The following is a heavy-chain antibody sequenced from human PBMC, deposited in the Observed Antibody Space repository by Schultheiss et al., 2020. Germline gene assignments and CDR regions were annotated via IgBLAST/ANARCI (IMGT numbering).Heavy chain of an antibody. CDR2: ISSSSSYI. CDR3: ARSKGVPAAHPFDY. J-gene: IGHJ4*02. CDR1: GFTFGNYV. D-gene: IGHD2-2*01. V-gene: IGHV3-21*01. Sequence: GGSLRLSCAASGFTFGNYVMGWVRQAPGKGLEWVSSISSSSSYIYYADSVKGRFTISRDNAKNSLYLQMNSLRAEDTAVYYCARSKGVPAAHPFDYWGQGTLGTVSS.